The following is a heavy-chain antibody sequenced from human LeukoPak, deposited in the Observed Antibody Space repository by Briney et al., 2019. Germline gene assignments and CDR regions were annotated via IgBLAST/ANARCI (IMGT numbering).Heavy chain of an antibody. Sequence: GGSLRLSCAASGFTFRSYWMSWVRQAPGKWLQLVANMKLDGSEEYYVDSVKGRFTISSDNAKDSLYLQMNSLRVDDTAVYYCARWARYCSSGSCYSWFDPWGQGTLVTVSS. J-gene: IGHJ5*02. V-gene: IGHV3-7*01. CDR3: ARWARYCSSGSCYSWFDP. CDR2: MKLDGSEE. CDR1: GFTFRSYW. D-gene: IGHD2-15*01.